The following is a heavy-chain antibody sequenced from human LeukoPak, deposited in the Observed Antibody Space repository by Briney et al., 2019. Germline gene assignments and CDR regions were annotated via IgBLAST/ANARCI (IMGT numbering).Heavy chain of an antibody. CDR3: ARVYVWGSSSSFDP. CDR2: MNPNSGNT. CDR1: GYTFTSYD. Sequence: VKVSCKASGYTFTSYDINWVRQATGQGLEWMGWMNPNSGNTGYAQKFQGRVTITRDTSISTAYMELSSLRSEDTAVYYCARVYVWGSSSSFDPWGQGTLVTVSS. V-gene: IGHV1-8*03. D-gene: IGHD6-6*01. J-gene: IGHJ5*02.